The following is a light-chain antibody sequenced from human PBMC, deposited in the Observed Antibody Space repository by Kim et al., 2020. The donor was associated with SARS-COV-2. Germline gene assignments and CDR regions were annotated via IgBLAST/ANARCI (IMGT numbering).Light chain of an antibody. CDR2: GKN. CDR1: SLRSYY. V-gene: IGLV3-19*01. Sequence: SSELTQDSAVSVALGQTVRITCQGDSLRSYYASWYQKKPGQAPVLVIYGKNNRPSGIQDRLSGSISGNPASFPTTRAQAEDEADYYCNSRDSSANHLVFG. J-gene: IGLJ3*02. CDR3: NSRDSSANHLV.